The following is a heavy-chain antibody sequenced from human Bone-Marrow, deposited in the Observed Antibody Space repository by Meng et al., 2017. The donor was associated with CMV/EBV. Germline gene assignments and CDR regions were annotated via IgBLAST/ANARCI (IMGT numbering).Heavy chain of an antibody. V-gene: IGHV3-7*01. D-gene: IGHD4-17*01. CDR1: GFTFSSYW. J-gene: IGHJ5*02. CDR2: IKQDGSEK. CDR3: ARVAYGDYVIWFDP. Sequence: GGSLRLSCAASGFTFSSYWMSWVRQAPGKGLEWVANIKQDGSEKYYVDSVKGRFTISRDNAKNSLYLQMNSLRAEDTAVYYCARVAYGDYVIWFDPWGQGTLVTVSS.